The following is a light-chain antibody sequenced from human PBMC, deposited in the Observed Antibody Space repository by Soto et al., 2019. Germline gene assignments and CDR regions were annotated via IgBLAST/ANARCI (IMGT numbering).Light chain of an antibody. CDR2: DAS. V-gene: IGKV1-5*01. CDR3: QQYNSYSPT. CDR1: QSISSW. J-gene: IGKJ1*01. Sequence: DIQMTQSPSTLSASVGDRVTITCRSSQSISSWLAWYQQKPGKAPKLLIYDASSFESGVPSRFSGSGSGTEFTLTISSLQPDDCATYYCQQYNSYSPTVGQGTKVEIK.